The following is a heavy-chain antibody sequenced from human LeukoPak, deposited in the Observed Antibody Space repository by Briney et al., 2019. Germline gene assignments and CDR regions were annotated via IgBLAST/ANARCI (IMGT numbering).Heavy chain of an antibody. CDR2: INPNSGGT. V-gene: IGHV1-2*06. J-gene: IGHJ4*02. CDR3: ARRNYDDPTFDY. CDR1: GYSFTGYF. Sequence: ASVKVSCKASGYSFTGYFIHWVRQAPGQGLEWMGRINPNSGGTNYAQRFQGRVTMTRDTSISTAYMELSSLRSDDTAVYYWARRNYDDPTFDYWGQGTLVTVSS. D-gene: IGHD3-22*01.